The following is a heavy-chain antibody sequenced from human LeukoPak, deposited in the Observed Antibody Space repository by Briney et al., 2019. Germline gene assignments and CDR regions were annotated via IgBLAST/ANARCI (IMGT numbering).Heavy chain of an antibody. V-gene: IGHV3-30-3*01. D-gene: IGHD6-13*01. CDR3: AREGSRRWYGGGRAY. CDR2: ISSDGGTK. CDR1: GFTFSNYP. Sequence: GRSLRLSCAASGFTFSNYPMHWVRQAPSKGLEGLAVISSDGGTKYYADSVQGRFTVSRDNSQNTLSLQMSCLRTEDTAVFLCAREGSRRWYGGGRAYWGQGILVTVSP. J-gene: IGHJ4*02.